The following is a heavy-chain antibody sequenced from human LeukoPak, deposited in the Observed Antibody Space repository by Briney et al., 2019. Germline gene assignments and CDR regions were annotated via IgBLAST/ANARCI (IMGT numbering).Heavy chain of an antibody. Sequence: LPGGSLRLSCAASGFTFDDYGMSWVRHAPGKGLEWVSGINWNGGSTGYADSVKGRFTISRDNAKNSLYLQMNSLRAEDTALYYCARGVYSSSSPNWFDPWGQGTLVTVSS. D-gene: IGHD6-6*01. CDR1: GFTFDDYG. J-gene: IGHJ5*02. V-gene: IGHV3-20*04. CDR3: ARGVYSSSSPNWFDP. CDR2: INWNGGST.